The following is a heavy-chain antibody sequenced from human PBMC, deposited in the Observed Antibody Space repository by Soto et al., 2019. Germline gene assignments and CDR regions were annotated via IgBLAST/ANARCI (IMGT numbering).Heavy chain of an antibody. CDR1: GFSVTNNY. J-gene: IGHJ4*02. Sequence: GGSLRLSCAASGFSVTNNYMSWVRQAPGKGLEWVSVIYSDGSTYYADSVKGRFIISRDNSNNTLYFQMNSLRAEDTAVYYCATLTKYDILTGFYPCWGQGTLVTVSS. V-gene: IGHV3-66*01. D-gene: IGHD3-9*01. CDR3: ATLTKYDILTGFYPC. CDR2: IYSDGST.